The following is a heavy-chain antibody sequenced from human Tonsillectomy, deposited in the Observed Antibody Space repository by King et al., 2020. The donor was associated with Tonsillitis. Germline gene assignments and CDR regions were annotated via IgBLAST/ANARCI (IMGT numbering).Heavy chain of an antibody. J-gene: IGHJ4*02. D-gene: IGHD6-19*01. CDR2: IKSKTDGGKT. V-gene: IGHV3-15*01. CDR3: TPDAPYISGWNFPFDY. CDR1: GFTFTNAW. Sequence: VQLVESGGGLVKPGGSLRLSCAASGFTFTNAWMSWVRQAPGKGLEWVGRIKSKTDGGKTDYAAPVKGRFSISRDESKNMMYQQMNSLKTEDTDVYYCTPDAPYISGWNFPFDYWGQGTLVTVSS.